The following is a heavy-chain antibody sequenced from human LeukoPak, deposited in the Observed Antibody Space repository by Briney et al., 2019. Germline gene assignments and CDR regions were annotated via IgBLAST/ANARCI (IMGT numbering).Heavy chain of an antibody. J-gene: IGHJ5*02. CDR2: INPNGGGT. V-gene: IGHV1-2*02. Sequence: ASVKVSCKASGYTFTGYYMHWVRQAPGQGLEWMGWINPNGGGTNYAQKFQGRVTMTRDTSISTAYMELSRLRSDETDVYYCATSGWFDPWGQGTLVIVSS. CDR1: GYTFTGYY. CDR3: ATSGWFDP.